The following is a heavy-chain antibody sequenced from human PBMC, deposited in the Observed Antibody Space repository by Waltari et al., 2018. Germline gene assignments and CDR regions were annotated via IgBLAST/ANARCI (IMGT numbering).Heavy chain of an antibody. CDR1: GFTFSSYG. CDR2: IRYDGSNK. J-gene: IGHJ6*03. V-gene: IGHV3-30*02. D-gene: IGHD2-2*01. CDR3: AKDPRSWTSTAVYYYYMDV. Sequence: QVQLVESGRGVVQPGGSLRLSCAASGFTFSSYGLHCVRPAPGPGREWVAFIRYDGSNKYYADSVKGRFTISRDNSKNTLYLQMNSLRAEDTAVYYCAKDPRSWTSTAVYYYYMDVWGKGTTVTISS.